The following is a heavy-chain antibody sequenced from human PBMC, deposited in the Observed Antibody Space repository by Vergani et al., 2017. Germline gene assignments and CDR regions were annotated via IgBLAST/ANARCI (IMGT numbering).Heavy chain of an antibody. V-gene: IGHV3-23*01. CDR3: ATGGYCSGGRCYRHFEF. CDR2: IKNTGDST. Sequence: EVQLLQSEGAVVQPGGSLRLSCVASGFTFSSHAMSWVRQGHGQGLEWVSSIKNTGDSTHYADSVKGRFTISRDNSKNTLYLQMNSLRAEDTAVYYCATGGYCSGGRCYRHFEFWGQGTLVTVSS. J-gene: IGHJ4*01. D-gene: IGHD2-15*01. CDR1: GFTFSSHA.